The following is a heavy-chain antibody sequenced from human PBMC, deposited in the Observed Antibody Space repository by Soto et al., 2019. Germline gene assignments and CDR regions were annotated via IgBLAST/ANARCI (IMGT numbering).Heavy chain of an antibody. V-gene: IGHV4-30-4*08. D-gene: IGHD3-22*01. CDR1: GASINNGDYY. CDR2: IYVTGTT. CDR3: ARLYWSYYASSGYLDQ. Sequence: SETLSLTCTVSGASINNGDYYWIWIRQTPGKGLEWVGYIYVTGTTYYNPSLKTRLAISIDRAKSQFSLRLTSVTAADTAVYYCARLYWSYYASSGYLDQWGQGTLVTVSS. J-gene: IGHJ4*02.